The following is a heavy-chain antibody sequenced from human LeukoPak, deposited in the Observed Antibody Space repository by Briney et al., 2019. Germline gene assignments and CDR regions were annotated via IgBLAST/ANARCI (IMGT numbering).Heavy chain of an antibody. CDR1: GGSFSGYY. CDR2: INHSGST. Sequence: SETLSLTCAVYGGSFSGYYWSWIRQPPGKGLEWIGEINHSGSTNCNPSLTSRVTISVDTSKNQFSLKLSSVTAADTAVYYCARVGTGGYYYYYMDVWGKGTTVTVSS. J-gene: IGHJ6*03. V-gene: IGHV4-34*01. CDR3: ARVGTGGYYYYYMDV. D-gene: IGHD2-8*02.